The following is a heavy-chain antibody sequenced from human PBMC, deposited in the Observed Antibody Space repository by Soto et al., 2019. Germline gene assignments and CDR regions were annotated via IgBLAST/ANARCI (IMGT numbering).Heavy chain of an antibody. CDR2: IKSKTDGGTT. CDR1: GFTFSNAW. J-gene: IGHJ6*02. V-gene: IGHV3-15*01. D-gene: IGHD2-2*01. Sequence: GGSLTLSSAAYGFTFSNAWMIWARQVPGKGLERDVRIKSKTDGGTTDYAAPVKGRFTIARDDSKNTLYLQMISLKTEDTAVYYCTTGRVDCSSTSCPTSPDYYYYYDMDVWCQGTTVTVSS. CDR3: TTGRVDCSSTSCPTSPDYYYYYDMDV.